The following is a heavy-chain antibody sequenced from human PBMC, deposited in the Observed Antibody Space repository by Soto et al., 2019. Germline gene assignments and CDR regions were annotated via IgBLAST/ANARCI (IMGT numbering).Heavy chain of an antibody. V-gene: IGHV3-23*01. CDR2: ISGSGGST. J-gene: IGHJ5*02. D-gene: IGHD2-2*03. Sequence: PGGSLRLSCAASGFTFSSYAMSWDRQAPGKGLEWVSAISGSGGSTYYADSVKGRFTISRDNSKNTLYLQMNSLRAEDTAVYYCAKDQHDMDIVVVPAAMGLYNWFDPWGQGTLVTVSS. CDR3: AKDQHDMDIVVVPAAMGLYNWFDP. CDR1: GFTFSSYA.